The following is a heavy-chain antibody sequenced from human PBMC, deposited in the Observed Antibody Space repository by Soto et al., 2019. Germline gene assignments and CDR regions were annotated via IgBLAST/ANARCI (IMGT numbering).Heavy chain of an antibody. J-gene: IGHJ6*02. V-gene: IGHV1-18*01. Sequence: VASVKVSCKASGYTFTSYGISWVRQAPGQGLEWMGWISAYNGNTNYAQKLQGRVTMTTDTSTSTAYMELRSRRSDDTAVYYWEREGYDFWRGYRLSGYYHYGMDVWGQGTTVTVSS. D-gene: IGHD3-3*01. CDR2: ISAYNGNT. CDR3: EREGYDFWRGYRLSGYYHYGMDV. CDR1: GYTFTSYG.